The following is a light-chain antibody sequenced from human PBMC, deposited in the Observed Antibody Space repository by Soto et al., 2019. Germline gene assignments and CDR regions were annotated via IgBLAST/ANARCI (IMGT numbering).Light chain of an antibody. Sequence: EIVLTQSPGTLSLSPGERAALSCRASQSIRSSYLAWYQQKPGQAPRLLIYGASSRATGIPDRFTGSGSGTDFTLTISRLEPEDFAVYYCQQYDNSLYTFGQGTKLEIK. CDR1: QSIRSSY. J-gene: IGKJ2*01. CDR3: QQYDNSLYT. CDR2: GAS. V-gene: IGKV3-20*01.